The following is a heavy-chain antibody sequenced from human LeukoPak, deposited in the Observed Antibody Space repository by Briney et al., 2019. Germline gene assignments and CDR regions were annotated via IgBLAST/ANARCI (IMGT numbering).Heavy chain of an antibody. CDR1: GFIFNSYG. D-gene: IGHD2/OR15-2a*01. CDR2: IWYDGSIK. Sequence: PGRSLRLSCAASGFIFNSYGMHWVRQAPGKGLEWVALIWYDGSIKYYTDSVKGRFTISRDNSKNTLYLEMNSLRAEDTAIYYCAREGPRGNSQFDYWGQGTLVTVSS. V-gene: IGHV3-33*01. J-gene: IGHJ4*02. CDR3: AREGPRGNSQFDY.